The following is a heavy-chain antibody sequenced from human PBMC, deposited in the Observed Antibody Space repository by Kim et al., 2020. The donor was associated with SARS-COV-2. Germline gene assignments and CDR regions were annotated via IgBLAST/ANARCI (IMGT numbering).Heavy chain of an antibody. J-gene: IGHJ6*02. D-gene: IGHD3-10*01. Sequence: SVKGRFTISRDNAKNSLYLQMNSLRVEDTAVYYCARSGVRGLYYYYGMDVWGQGTTVTVSS. V-gene: IGHV3-11*04. CDR3: ARSGVRGLYYYYGMDV.